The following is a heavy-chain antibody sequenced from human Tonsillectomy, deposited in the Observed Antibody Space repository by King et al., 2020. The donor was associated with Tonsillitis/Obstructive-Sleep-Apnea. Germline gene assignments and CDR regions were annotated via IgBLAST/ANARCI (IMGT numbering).Heavy chain of an antibody. J-gene: IGHJ5*02. Sequence: ITLQESGPTLVKPTQTLTLTCTFSGFSLSTNGVGVGWIRQPPGKALEWLALIYWDDDKLYNTSLKSRLTITKDTSKNQVVLKMTNMDPVDTATYYCAHRQGYCTGGTCPRWFDPWGQGTLVTVSS. CDR3: AHRQGYCTGGTCPRWFDP. CDR1: GFSLSTNGVG. D-gene: IGHD2-8*02. V-gene: IGHV2-5*02. CDR2: IYWDDDK.